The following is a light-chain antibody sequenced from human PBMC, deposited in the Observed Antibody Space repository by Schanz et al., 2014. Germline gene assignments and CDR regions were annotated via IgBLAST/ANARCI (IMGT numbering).Light chain of an antibody. CDR2: GVH. CDR3: HQCDTSPFT. CDR1: QSISRNY. J-gene: IGKJ3*01. Sequence: EIVLTQSPATLSLSPGERATLSCRASQSISRNYLAWYQQKPGQAPRLLMSGVHDRASGIPDRFSGSGSETDFTLTIDRLEPEDFAVYYCHQCDTSPFTFGPGTKVEIK. V-gene: IGKV3-20*01.